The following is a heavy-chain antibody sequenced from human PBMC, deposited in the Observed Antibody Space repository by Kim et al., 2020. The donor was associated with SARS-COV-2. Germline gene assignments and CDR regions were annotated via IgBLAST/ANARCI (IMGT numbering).Heavy chain of an antibody. CDR1: GGSFSGYY. D-gene: IGHD2-2*01. J-gene: IGHJ5*02. Sequence: SETLSLTCAVYGGSFSGYYWSWIRQPPGKGLEWIGEINHSGSTNYNPSLKSRVTISVDTSKNQFSLKLSSVTAADTAVYYCARVPGLASHSSSTSCQAWGQGTLVTVSS. V-gene: IGHV4-34*01. CDR3: ARVPGLASHSSSTSCQA. CDR2: INHSGST.